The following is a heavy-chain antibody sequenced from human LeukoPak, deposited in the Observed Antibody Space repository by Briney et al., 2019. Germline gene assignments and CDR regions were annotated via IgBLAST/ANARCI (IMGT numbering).Heavy chain of an antibody. Sequence: EASVKVSCMASGYTFTSYDINWVRQATGQGLEWMGWMNPNSGNTGYAQKFQGRVTMTRNTSISTAYMELSSLRSEDTAVYYCARVKRVVPAAMFGGLRYYMDVWGKGTTVTVSS. CDR2: MNPNSGNT. D-gene: IGHD2-2*01. CDR1: GYTFTSYD. V-gene: IGHV1-8*01. J-gene: IGHJ6*03. CDR3: ARVKRVVPAAMFGGLRYYMDV.